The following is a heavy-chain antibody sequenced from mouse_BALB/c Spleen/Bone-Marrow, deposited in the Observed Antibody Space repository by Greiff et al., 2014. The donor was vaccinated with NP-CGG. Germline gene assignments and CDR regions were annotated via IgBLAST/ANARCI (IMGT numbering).Heavy chain of an antibody. V-gene: IGHV5-12-2*01. CDR1: GFTFRSYP. J-gene: IGHJ2*01. CDR2: LGIGGDST. D-gene: IGHD4-1*01. CDR3: ARQLGRYFDY. Sequence: EVMLVESGGGLVQPGGSLKLSCAASGFTFRSYPMSWIRPTPEKRLEWVAYLGIGGDSTHYPDTVKGRFTLSRDNAKNTLYLQMSSLKSEDTAMYYCARQLGRYFDYWGQGTTLTVSS.